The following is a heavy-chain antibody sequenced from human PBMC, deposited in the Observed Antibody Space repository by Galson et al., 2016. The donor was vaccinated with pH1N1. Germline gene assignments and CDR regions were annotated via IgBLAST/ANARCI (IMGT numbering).Heavy chain of an antibody. Sequence: SLRLSCAASGFRFSSYGMHWVRQAPGKGLEWVAGISYDGSDKFYADSVKGRFTISRDNSKNTLYLLMDSLRDDDTAVYYCAKDQSVFDLPIDYWGQGTLVSVSS. D-gene: IGHD3-9*01. V-gene: IGHV3-30*18. CDR1: GFRFSSYG. CDR3: AKDQSVFDLPIDY. CDR2: ISYDGSDK. J-gene: IGHJ4*02.